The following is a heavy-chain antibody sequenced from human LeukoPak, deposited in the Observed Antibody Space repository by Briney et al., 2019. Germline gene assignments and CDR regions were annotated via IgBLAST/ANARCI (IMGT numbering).Heavy chain of an antibody. D-gene: IGHD3-3*01. CDR1: GDTLTEFA. CDR2: FDPEDGET. V-gene: IGHV1-24*01. Sequence: GASVKVSCKVSGDTLTEFAMHWVRQAPGKGLVWMGGFDPEDGETIYAQKFQGRVIMSEDTSTDTAYMELSSLRSEDTAVYYCAADRFSIFGVVITPKNYYGMDVWGQGTTVTVSS. CDR3: AADRFSIFGVVITPKNYYGMDV. J-gene: IGHJ6*02.